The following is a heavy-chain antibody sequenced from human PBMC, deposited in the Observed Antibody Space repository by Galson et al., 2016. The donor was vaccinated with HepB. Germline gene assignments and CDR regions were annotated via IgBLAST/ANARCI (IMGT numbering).Heavy chain of an antibody. CDR2: ISAYNGNT. J-gene: IGHJ4*02. CDR3: ARFSFGELYSDY. V-gene: IGHV1-18*01. Sequence: SVKVSCKASGYRFISYGISWVRQAPGQGLEWMGWISAYNGNTNYAQKLQGRVTMTTDTSTSTAYMELRSLRSDDTAVYYCARFSFGELYSDYWGQGTRVTVSS. D-gene: IGHD3-10*01. CDR1: GYRFISYG.